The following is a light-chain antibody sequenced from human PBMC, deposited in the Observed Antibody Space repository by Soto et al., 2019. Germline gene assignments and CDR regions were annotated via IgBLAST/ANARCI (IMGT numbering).Light chain of an antibody. V-gene: IGLV2-14*01. CDR2: DVS. CDR1: SSDVGGYNY. Sequence: QSVVTQPASVSGSPGQSITISCTGTSSDVGGYNYVSLYQQHPGKAPKLMIYDVSNRPSGVSNRFSGSKSGNTASLTISGLQAEDEADYYCSSYTSSSTLYVFGTGTKVTVL. CDR3: SSYTSSSTLYV. J-gene: IGLJ1*01.